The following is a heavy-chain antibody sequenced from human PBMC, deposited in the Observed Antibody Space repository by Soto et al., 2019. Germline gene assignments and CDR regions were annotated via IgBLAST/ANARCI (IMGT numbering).Heavy chain of an antibody. CDR1: GFIFNNYA. CDR3: ARGDGYIYGNTFDS. V-gene: IGHV3-30-3*01. J-gene: IGHJ4*02. CDR2: ISYDGSSK. Sequence: GGSLRLSCAASGFIFNNYAMRWVRQAPGKGLEWVAFISYDGSSKYYADSVTGRFTISRDSSRNTLYLQMNSLRAEDTAVYYCARGDGYIYGNTFDSWGQGTLVTVSS. D-gene: IGHD5-18*01.